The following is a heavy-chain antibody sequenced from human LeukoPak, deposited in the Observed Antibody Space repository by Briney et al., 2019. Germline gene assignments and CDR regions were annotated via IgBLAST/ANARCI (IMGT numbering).Heavy chain of an antibody. V-gene: IGHV3-30-3*01. CDR2: ISYDGSNK. CDR1: GFTFSSYA. Sequence: GGSLRLSCAASGFTFSSYAMHWVRQAPGKGLEWVAVISYDGSNKYYADSVKGRFTISRDNSKNTLYLQMNSLRAEDTAVYYCARDLYYYDSSGYHDVFDIWGQGTMVTVSS. CDR3: ARDLYYYDSSGYHDVFDI. J-gene: IGHJ3*02. D-gene: IGHD3-22*01.